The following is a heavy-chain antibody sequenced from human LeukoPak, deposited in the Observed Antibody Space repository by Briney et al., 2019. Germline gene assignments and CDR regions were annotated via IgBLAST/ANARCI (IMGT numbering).Heavy chain of an antibody. CDR1: GYTLTSYA. J-gene: IGHJ6*02. Sequence: ASVKVSCKASGYTLTSYAVNWVRQATGQGLEWMGWINPSIGQTSYTQTFQGRVTMTRDTSISTAYMELGSLRSEDTAVYYCVRVQSGSYARYGMDVWGQGTTVIVSS. V-gene: IGHV1-8*01. CDR2: INPSIGQT. CDR3: VRVQSGSYARYGMDV. D-gene: IGHD1-26*01.